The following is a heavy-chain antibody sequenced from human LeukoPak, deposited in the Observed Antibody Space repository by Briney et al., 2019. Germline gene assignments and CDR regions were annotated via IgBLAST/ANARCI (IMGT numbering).Heavy chain of an antibody. CDR2: IYPDTGDT. V-gene: IGHV1-2*02. CDR3: ARAGHNSNSGGYDF. D-gene: IGHD3-22*01. J-gene: IGHJ4*02. Sequence: ASVKVSCKPSGYTFIDHYLHWVRQAPGQGLESLGWIYPDTGDTHYPQKFQGRVTMTRDTSSSTAYMELNRLRSDDTAVYYCARAGHNSNSGGYDFWGLGTLVTVSS. CDR1: GYTFIDHY.